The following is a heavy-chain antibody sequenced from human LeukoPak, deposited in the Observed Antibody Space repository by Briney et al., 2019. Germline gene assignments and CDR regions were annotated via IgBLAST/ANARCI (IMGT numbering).Heavy chain of an antibody. CDR1: GDTVFSNSAA. Sequence: SQTLSLTCAISGDTVFSNSAAWNWIRQSPSRGLEWLGRTYFRSKWYNDYAESVKGRISINPDTSKNQFSLQLNSVNPEDTAVYYCANFYLDNWSQGSLVTVSS. CDR2: TYFRSKWYN. CDR3: ANFYLDN. J-gene: IGHJ4*02. D-gene: IGHD2/OR15-2a*01. V-gene: IGHV6-1*01.